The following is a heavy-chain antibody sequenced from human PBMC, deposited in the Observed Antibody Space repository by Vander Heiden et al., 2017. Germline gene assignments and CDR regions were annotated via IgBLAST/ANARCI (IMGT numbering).Heavy chain of an antibody. CDR1: GGTSSSSA. CDR2: GCPIVGTA. CDR3: AGEGWRPEIRGAIDCYYYDIDD. J-gene: IGHJ6*02. V-gene: IGHV1-69*01. Sequence: VRLGPLGAEVKKPGSSVRVSCKASGGTSSSSAVSWAVQVHGPGREWMGGGCPIVGTANDAQNYQGRVTITAVESTSTAYMELSSLRSEDTAVEYAAGEGWRPEIRGAIDCYYYDIDDWGQGTPVTVSS. D-gene: IGHD6-19*01.